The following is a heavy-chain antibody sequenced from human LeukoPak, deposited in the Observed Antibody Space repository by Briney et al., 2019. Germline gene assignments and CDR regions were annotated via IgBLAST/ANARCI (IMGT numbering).Heavy chain of an antibody. CDR3: AKDLGYRGVGATPDY. Sequence: GGSLRLSCAASGFTFSRYSMHWVRQAPGKGLEYVSAISSNGGSTYYANSVKGRFTISRDNSKNTLDLQMNSLRVEDTAVYYCAKDLGYRGVGATPDYWGQGTLVTVSS. CDR1: GFTFSRYS. D-gene: IGHD1-26*01. J-gene: IGHJ4*02. CDR2: ISSNGGST. V-gene: IGHV3-64*01.